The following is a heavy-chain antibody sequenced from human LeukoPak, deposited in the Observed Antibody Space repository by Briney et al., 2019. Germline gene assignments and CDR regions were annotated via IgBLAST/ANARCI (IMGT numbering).Heavy chain of an antibody. Sequence: GGSLRLSCAASGFTFKIYSMNWVRQAPGKGLEWVSSISTSSSHMYYADSVKGRFTISRDNAKNSLYLQMNSLRAVDTAVYYCARRVVIKGIDYWGQGTLVTVSS. J-gene: IGHJ4*02. CDR2: ISTSSSHM. CDR1: GFTFKIYS. CDR3: ARRVVIKGIDY. V-gene: IGHV3-21*04. D-gene: IGHD3-22*01.